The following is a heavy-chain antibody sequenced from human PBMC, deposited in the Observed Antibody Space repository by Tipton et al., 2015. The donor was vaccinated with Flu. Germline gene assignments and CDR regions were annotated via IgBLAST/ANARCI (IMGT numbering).Heavy chain of an antibody. D-gene: IGHD6-19*01. CDR1: TGSIKSGSSY. J-gene: IGHJ1*01. CDR3: AREKDSSGSEYFQH. V-gene: IGHV4-39*07. Sequence: TLSLTCTVSTGSIKSGSSYWAWIRQSPGKGLEWIGSIFYTGITYYTPSLKSRVSISVDTSKNQFSLRLSSVTAADTAVYYCAREKDSSGSEYFQHWGQGTLVTVSS. CDR2: IFYTGIT.